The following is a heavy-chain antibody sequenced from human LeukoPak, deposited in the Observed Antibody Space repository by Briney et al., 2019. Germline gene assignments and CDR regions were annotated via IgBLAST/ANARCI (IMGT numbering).Heavy chain of an antibody. CDR3: ARTTLPAAGREGY. CDR2: ISAYTGKT. Sequence: ASVKVSCKASGYTFTSYGFSWVRQAPGQGLEWMGWISAYTGKTYYTQKFQGRVTMTTDTSTSTAYMELRSLRSDDTAVYYCARTTLPAAGREGYWGQGTLVTVSS. CDR1: GYTFTSYG. J-gene: IGHJ4*02. V-gene: IGHV1-18*01. D-gene: IGHD6-13*01.